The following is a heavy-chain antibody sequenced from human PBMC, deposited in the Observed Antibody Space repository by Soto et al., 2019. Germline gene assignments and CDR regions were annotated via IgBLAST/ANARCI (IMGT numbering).Heavy chain of an antibody. V-gene: IGHV4-31*03. CDR1: GGSISSGGYY. CDR3: ARVSYCSSTSCYWY. J-gene: IGHJ4*02. D-gene: IGHD2-2*01. Sequence: SETLSLTCTVSGGSISSGGYYWSWIRQHPGKGLEWIGYIYYSGSTYYNPSLKSRVTISVDTSKNQFSLKLSSVTAADTAVYYWARVSYCSSTSCYWYWGQGTLGTVSS. CDR2: IYYSGST.